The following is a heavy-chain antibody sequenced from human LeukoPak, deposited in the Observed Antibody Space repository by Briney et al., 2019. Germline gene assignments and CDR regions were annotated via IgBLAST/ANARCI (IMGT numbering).Heavy chain of an antibody. CDR2: ISGSGDST. V-gene: IGHV3-23*01. Sequence: GALVLSCAASGFTFSSYAMSWVRQAPGKGLEWVSSISGSGDSTHYADSVKGRFTISRDKSKNTLCLQMNSLRAEDTAVYHCARAPATNEWRCMDYWGQGTLVTVSS. CDR1: GFTFSSYA. CDR3: ARAPATNEWRCMDY. J-gene: IGHJ4*02. D-gene: IGHD2-8*02.